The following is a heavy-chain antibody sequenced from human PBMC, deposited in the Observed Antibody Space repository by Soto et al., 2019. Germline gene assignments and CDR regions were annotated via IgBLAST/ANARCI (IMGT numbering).Heavy chain of an antibody. V-gene: IGHV1-58*01. CDR2: IVVGSGNT. CDR1: GFTFTSSA. D-gene: IGHD4-17*01. J-gene: IGHJ5*02. Sequence: SVKVSCKASGFTFTSSAVQWVRQARGQRLEWIGWIVVGSGNTNYAQKFQERVTITRDMSTSTAYMELSSLRSEDTAVYYCAAMTFITRYGDYFPLNNWFDPWGQGTLVSAPQ. CDR3: AAMTFITRYGDYFPLNNWFDP.